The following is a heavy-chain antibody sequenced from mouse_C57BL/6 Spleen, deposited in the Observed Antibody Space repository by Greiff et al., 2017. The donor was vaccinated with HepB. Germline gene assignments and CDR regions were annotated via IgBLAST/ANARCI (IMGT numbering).Heavy chain of an antibody. V-gene: IGHV1-82*01. J-gene: IGHJ2*01. D-gene: IGHD1-1*01. CDR3: ARSDYYGSSPDY. CDR1: GYAFSSSW. CDR2: IYPGDGDT. Sequence: VQLQQSGPELVKPGASVKISCKASGYAFSSSWMNWVKQRPGKGLEWIGRIYPGDGDTNYNGKFKGKATLTADKSSSTAYMQLSSLTSEDSAVYFGARSDYYGSSPDYWGQGTTLTVSS.